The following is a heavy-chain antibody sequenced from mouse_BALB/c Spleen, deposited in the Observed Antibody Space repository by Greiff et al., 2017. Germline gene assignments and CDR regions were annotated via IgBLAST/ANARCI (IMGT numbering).Heavy chain of an antibody. V-gene: IGHV5-17*02. J-gene: IGHJ4*01. D-gene: IGHD2-3*01. CDR2: ISSGSSTI. CDR1: GFTFSSFG. Sequence: VQLKESGGGLVQPGGSRKLSCAASGFTFSSFGMHWVRQAPEKGLEWVAYISSGSSTIYYADTVKGRFTISRDNPKNTLFLQMTSLRSEDTAMYYCARRGRDGYYYAMDYWGQGTSVTVSS. CDR3: ARRGRDGYYYAMDY.